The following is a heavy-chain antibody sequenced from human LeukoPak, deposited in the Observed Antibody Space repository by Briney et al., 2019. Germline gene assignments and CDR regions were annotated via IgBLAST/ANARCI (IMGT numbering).Heavy chain of an antibody. J-gene: IGHJ6*03. D-gene: IGHD3-10*01. CDR2: ISSSGSTI. CDR3: AGVRKGIQSMVRGQNYYYYYMDV. V-gene: IGHV3-48*03. CDR1: GFTFSSYE. Sequence: SGGSLRLSCAASGFTFSSYEMNWVRQAPGKGLEWVSYISSSGSTIYYADSVKGRFTISRDNAKNSLYLQMNSLRAEDTAVYYCAGVRKGIQSMVRGQNYYYYYMDVWGKGTTVTISS.